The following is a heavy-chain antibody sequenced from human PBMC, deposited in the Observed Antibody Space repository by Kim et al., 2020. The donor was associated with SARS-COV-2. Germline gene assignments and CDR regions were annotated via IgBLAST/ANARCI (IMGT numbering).Heavy chain of an antibody. V-gene: IGHV1-69*13. D-gene: IGHD4-17*01. CDR2: IIPIFGTA. CDR1: GGTFSSYA. J-gene: IGHJ6*02. CDR3: ARQGWSRATTTVTTAHYYYYGMDV. Sequence: SVKVSCKASGGTFSSYAISWVRQAPGQGLEWMGGIIPIFGTANYAQKFQGRVTITADESTSTAYMELSSLRSEDTAVYYCARQGWSRATTTVTTAHYYYYGMDVWGQGTTVTVSS.